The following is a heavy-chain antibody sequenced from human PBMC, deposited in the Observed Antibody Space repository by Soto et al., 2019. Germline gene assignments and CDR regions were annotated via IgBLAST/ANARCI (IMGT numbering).Heavy chain of an antibody. V-gene: IGHV1-8*02. D-gene: IGHD3-16*01. CDR3: ARGIYAAFDP. CDR2: INPNTGKT. CDR1: GGGFSSCT. J-gene: IGHJ5*02. Sequence: SVKVSWKDSGGGFSSCTRSWARQATGQGLEWMGRINPNTGKTNYAQKFQGRVTMTRNNSISTAYMELSRLTSEDTAVYYCARGIYAAFDPWGQGTLVTVSS.